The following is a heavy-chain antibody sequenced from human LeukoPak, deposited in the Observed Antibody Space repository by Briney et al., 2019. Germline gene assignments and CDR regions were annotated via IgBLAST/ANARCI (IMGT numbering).Heavy chain of an antibody. CDR1: GFTFSSYS. J-gene: IGHJ4*02. CDR2: ISSSGSTI. CDR3: ARVPYYDFWSGVN. V-gene: IGHV3-48*04. Sequence: GGSLRLSCAASGFTFSSYSMNWVRQAPGKGLEWVSYISSSGSTIYYADSVKGRFTISRDNAKNSLYLQMNSLRAEDTAVYYCARVPYYDFWSGVNWGQGTLVTVSS. D-gene: IGHD3-3*01.